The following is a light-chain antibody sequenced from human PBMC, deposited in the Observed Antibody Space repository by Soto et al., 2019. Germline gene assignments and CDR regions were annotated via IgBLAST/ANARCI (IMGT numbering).Light chain of an antibody. Sequence: QSVLTQPPSASGTPGQRVTVSCSGSSSNIASNTVNWYQQLPGTAPKLLIYSNDQRPSGVPDRFSASKSGTSASLAISGLQSEDEADYYCASWDDSLNGHVFGTRTKVTVL. CDR3: ASWDDSLNGHV. CDR1: SSNIASNT. J-gene: IGLJ1*01. V-gene: IGLV1-44*01. CDR2: SND.